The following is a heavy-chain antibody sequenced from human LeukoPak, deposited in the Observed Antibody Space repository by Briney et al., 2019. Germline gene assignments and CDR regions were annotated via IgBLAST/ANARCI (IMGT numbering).Heavy chain of an antibody. Sequence: GGSLRLSCAASGLTFSSYSMNWVRQAPGKGLEWVSYISSSSSTIYYADSVKGRFTISRDNAKNSLYLQMNSLRAEDTAVYYCARGSSGWYPWGQGTLVTVSS. V-gene: IGHV3-48*04. D-gene: IGHD6-13*01. J-gene: IGHJ5*02. CDR1: GLTFSSYS. CDR3: ARGSSGWYP. CDR2: ISSSSSTI.